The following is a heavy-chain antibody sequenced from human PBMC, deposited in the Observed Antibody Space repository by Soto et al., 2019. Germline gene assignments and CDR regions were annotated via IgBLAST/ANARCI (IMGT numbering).Heavy chain of an antibody. V-gene: IGHV3-64D*08. Sequence: GGSLRLSCSASGFSFSAFAMHWVRQTPEKRLEYVSAISHDGANSFYPDYVKGRFIISRDNSKNTLYLQMSGLRIEDTAVYYCVRRWGQTEPDYWGQGTLVTVSS. CDR3: VRRWGQTEPDY. D-gene: IGHD7-27*01. CDR2: ISHDGANS. CDR1: GFSFSAFA. J-gene: IGHJ4*02.